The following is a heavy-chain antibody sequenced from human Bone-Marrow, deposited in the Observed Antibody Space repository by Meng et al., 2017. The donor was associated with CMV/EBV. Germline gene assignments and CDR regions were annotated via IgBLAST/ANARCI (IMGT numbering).Heavy chain of an antibody. CDR1: GDSISSYY. D-gene: IGHD6-19*01. V-gene: IGHV4-59*01. J-gene: IGHJ4*02. Sequence: SETLSLTCTVSGDSISSYYWSWIRQPPGKGLEWMGIIYYSGSNYNPSLKSRVTISIDASKSQFSLKLTSVTAADTAFYDCARSGYSGGWYEIDYWGQGTLVTVSS. CDR3: ARSGYSGGWYEIDY. CDR2: IYYSGS.